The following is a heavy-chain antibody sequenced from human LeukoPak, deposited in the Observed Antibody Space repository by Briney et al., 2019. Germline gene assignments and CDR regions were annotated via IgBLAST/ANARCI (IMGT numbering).Heavy chain of an antibody. Sequence: LSLTCAVYGGSFSGYYWSWIRQPPGKGLEWVSSITSSSTYTFYADSVKGRFTISRDNAKNSLYLQMNSLRAEDTAVYYCARDYGPLEYWGQGTLVTVSS. CDR2: ITSSSTYT. D-gene: IGHD3-16*01. J-gene: IGHJ4*02. CDR3: ARDYGPLEY. V-gene: IGHV3-11*06. CDR1: GGSFSGYY.